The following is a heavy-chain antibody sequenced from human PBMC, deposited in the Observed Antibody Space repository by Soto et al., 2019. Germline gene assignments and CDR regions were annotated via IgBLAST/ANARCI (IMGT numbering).Heavy chain of an antibody. CDR2: MNPNSGNT. J-gene: IGHJ6*02. V-gene: IGHV1-8*01. Sequence: ASVKVSCKASGYTFTSYDINWVRQATGQGLEWMGWMNPNSGNTGYAQKFQGRVTMTRNTSISTAYMELSSLRSEDTAVYYCARAERPVESFWSGYYRSRPYYYYGMDVWGQGTTVTVSS. D-gene: IGHD3-3*01. CDR1: GYTFTSYD. CDR3: ARAERPVESFWSGYYRSRPYYYYGMDV.